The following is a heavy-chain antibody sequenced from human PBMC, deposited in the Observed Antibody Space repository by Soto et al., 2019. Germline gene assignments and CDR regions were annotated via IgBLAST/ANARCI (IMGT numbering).Heavy chain of an antibody. Sequence: GASVKVSCKASGYTFTSYYMHWVRQAPGQGLEWIGVIRPSSNTNYAQKFQGRVTMTRDTSTSTVYMELSSLRFEGTAVYYCASQNYLGAWFDPWGQGTLVTVSS. J-gene: IGHJ5*02. CDR3: ASQNYLGAWFDP. CDR1: GYTFTSYY. V-gene: IGHV1-46*01. D-gene: IGHD1-7*01. CDR2: IRPSSNT.